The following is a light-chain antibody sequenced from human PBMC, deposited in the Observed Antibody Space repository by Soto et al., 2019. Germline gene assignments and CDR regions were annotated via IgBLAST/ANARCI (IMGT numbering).Light chain of an antibody. CDR2: RNN. CDR1: SSNIGSNY. J-gene: IGLJ1*01. CDR3: SSYTISNTLPFV. V-gene: IGLV1-47*01. Sequence: QSVLTQPPSASGTPGQRVTISCSGSSSNIGSNYVYWYQQLPGTAPKLLIYRNNQRPSGVPDRFSGSKSGTSASLAISGLRSEDEADYYCSSYTISNTLPFVFGTGTKVTVL.